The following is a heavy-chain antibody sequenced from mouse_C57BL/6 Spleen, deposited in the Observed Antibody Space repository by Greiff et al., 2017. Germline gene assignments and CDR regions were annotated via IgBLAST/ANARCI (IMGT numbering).Heavy chain of an antibody. CDR1: GFTFSDYG. CDR3: ARALYGSRGARDY. V-gene: IGHV5-17*01. CDR2: ISSGRSTI. Sequence: EVQGVESGGGLVKPGGSLKLSCAASGFTFSDYGMHWVRQAPEKGLEWVAYISSGRSTIYYADTVKGRFTISREDAKNTLFLQMTSRRSEDTAMYYWARALYGSRGARDYWGQGASVTVSS. J-gene: IGHJ4*01. D-gene: IGHD1-1*01.